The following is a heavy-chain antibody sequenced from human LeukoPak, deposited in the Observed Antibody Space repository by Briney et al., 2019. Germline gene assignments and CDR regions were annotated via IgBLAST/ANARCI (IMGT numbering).Heavy chain of an antibody. Sequence: SETLSLTCTVSGGSISSSSYYWGWIRQPPGKGLEWIGSIYYSGSTYYNPSLKSRVTISVDTSKNQFSLKLSSVTAADTAVYYCARDLGMATREWGQGTLVTVSS. CDR2: IYYSGST. CDR3: ARDLGMATRE. V-gene: IGHV4-39*07. D-gene: IGHD5-24*01. J-gene: IGHJ4*02. CDR1: GGSISSSSYY.